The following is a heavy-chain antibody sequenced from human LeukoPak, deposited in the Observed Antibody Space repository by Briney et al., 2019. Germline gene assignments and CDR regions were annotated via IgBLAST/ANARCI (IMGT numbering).Heavy chain of an antibody. CDR3: ARDSIAVAGDYYDGMDV. CDR2: IYTSGST. CDR1: GGSISSYY. Sequence: PSETLSLTCTVSGGSISSYYWSWIRQPAGKGLEWIGRIYTSGSTNYNPSLKSRVTMSVDTSKNQFSLKLSSVTAADTAVYYCARDSIAVAGDYYDGMDVWGQGTTVTVSS. V-gene: IGHV4-4*07. D-gene: IGHD6-19*01. J-gene: IGHJ6*02.